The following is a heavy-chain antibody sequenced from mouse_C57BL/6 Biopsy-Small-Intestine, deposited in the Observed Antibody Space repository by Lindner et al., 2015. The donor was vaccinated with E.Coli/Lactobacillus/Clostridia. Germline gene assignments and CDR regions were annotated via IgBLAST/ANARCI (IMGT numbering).Heavy chain of an antibody. D-gene: IGHD4-1*01. J-gene: IGHJ1*03. V-gene: IGHV1-81*01. CDR2: IYPRSGNS. CDR3: AKPPNWDVGYFDV. Sequence: VQLQESGAELARPGASVKLSCKASGYTFTSYGISWVKQRTGQGLEWVGEIYPRSGNSYYNEKFKGKATLTADKSSSTAYMELRSLTSEDSAVYFRAKPPNWDVGYFDVWGTGTTVTVSS. CDR1: GYTFTSYG.